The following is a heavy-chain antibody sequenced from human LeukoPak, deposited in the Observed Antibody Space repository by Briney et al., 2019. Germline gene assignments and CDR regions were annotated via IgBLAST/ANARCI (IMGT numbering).Heavy chain of an antibody. CDR3: ARVRGYVLQYYFDY. CDR1: GYTFTGYY. V-gene: IGHV1-2*06. CDR2: INPNSGGT. J-gene: IGHJ4*02. Sequence: ASVKVSCKASGYTFTGYYMHWVRQAPGQGLEWMGRINPNSGGTNYAQKFQGRVTMTRDTSISTAYMELSRLRSDDTAVYYCARVRGYVLQYYFDYWGQGTLVTVSS. D-gene: IGHD3-10*01.